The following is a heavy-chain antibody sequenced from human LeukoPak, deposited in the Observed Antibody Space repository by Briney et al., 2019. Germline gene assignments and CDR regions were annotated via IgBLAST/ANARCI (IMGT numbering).Heavy chain of an antibody. CDR1: GFSLSTSGMR. CDR3: ARIKVGDSRAFDI. V-gene: IGHV2-70*04. D-gene: IGHD4-17*01. Sequence: GSGPTLVNPTQTLTLTCTFSGFSLSTSGMRVSWIRQPPGKALEWLARIDWDDDKFYSTSLMTRLTISKDTSKNQVVLTMTNMDPVDTATYYCARIKVGDSRAFDIWGQGTMVTVSS. J-gene: IGHJ3*02. CDR2: IDWDDDK.